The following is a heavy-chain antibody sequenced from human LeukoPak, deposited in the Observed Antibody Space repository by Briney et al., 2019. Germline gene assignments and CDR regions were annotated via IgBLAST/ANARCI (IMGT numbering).Heavy chain of an antibody. CDR3: ARDRYYDILTGYYPFDY. J-gene: IGHJ4*02. Sequence: RVSVKVSCKASGYTFTSYGISWVRQAPGQGLEWMGWISAYNGNTNYAQKLQGRVTMTTDTSTSTAYMELRSLRSDDTAVYYCARDRYYDILTGYYPFDYWGQGTLVTVSS. D-gene: IGHD3-9*01. CDR1: GYTFTSYG. CDR2: ISAYNGNT. V-gene: IGHV1-18*04.